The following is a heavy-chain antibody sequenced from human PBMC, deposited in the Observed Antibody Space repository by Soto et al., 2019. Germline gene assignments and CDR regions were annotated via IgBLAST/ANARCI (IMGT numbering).Heavy chain of an antibody. CDR1: GFTFSSYS. V-gene: IGHV3-48*02. J-gene: IGHJ2*01. Sequence: GSLRLSCAASGFTFSSYSMNWVRQAPGKGLEWVSYISSSSSTIYYADSVKGRFTISRDNAKNSLYLQMNSLRDEDTAVYYCARDGGGLGWGYFSLHWYFDLWGRGTLVTVSS. CDR3: ARDGGGLGWGYFSLHWYFDL. D-gene: IGHD7-27*01. CDR2: ISSSSSTI.